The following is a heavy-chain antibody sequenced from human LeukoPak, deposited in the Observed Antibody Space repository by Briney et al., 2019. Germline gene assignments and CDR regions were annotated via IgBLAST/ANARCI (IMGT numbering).Heavy chain of an antibody. Sequence: GESLKISCQGSGYSFTSYWIGWVRQMPGKGLEWMGIIYPDDSETNYSPSFQGQVSISVDKSITTAYLQWSSLKASDTAIYYCARQAYGSHFDAFDIWGQGTMVTVSS. CDR1: GYSFTSYW. D-gene: IGHD3-22*01. V-gene: IGHV5-51*01. CDR2: IYPDDSET. J-gene: IGHJ3*02. CDR3: ARQAYGSHFDAFDI.